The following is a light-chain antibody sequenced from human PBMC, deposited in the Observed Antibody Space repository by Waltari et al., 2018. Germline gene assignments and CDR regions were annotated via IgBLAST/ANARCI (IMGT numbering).Light chain of an antibody. Sequence: EIVLTQSPGTLSLSPGERATLSCRASQSVDNNYLAWYQQKPGQAPRLPIYGASNRAIGIPDRFSGSGSGTDFTLTIIRLEPEDFAVYYCQHYVRFFPLTFGGGTKVEIK. CDR1: QSVDNNY. J-gene: IGKJ4*01. V-gene: IGKV3-20*01. CDR2: GAS. CDR3: QHYVRFFPLT.